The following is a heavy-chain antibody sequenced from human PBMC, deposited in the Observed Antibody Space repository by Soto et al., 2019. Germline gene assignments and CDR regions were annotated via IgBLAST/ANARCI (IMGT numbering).Heavy chain of an antibody. D-gene: IGHD6-19*01. CDR3: ARVLKSSGWDNDVFDI. J-gene: IGHJ3*02. CDR1: GFTFSNYA. CDR2: IHGGGDYT. V-gene: IGHV3-23*01. Sequence: HPGGSLRLSCAASGFTFSNYAMSWVRQAPGKGLEWVSTIHGGGDYTHYTDSVKGRFTISRDNSRNTLFLQMNSLRAEDTAVYYCARVLKSSGWDNDVFDIWGQGTMVTV.